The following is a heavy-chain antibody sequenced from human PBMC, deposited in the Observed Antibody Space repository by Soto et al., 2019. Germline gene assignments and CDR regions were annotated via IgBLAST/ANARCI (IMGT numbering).Heavy chain of an antibody. CDR2: ITRGSNT. CDR1: GFTFSSYA. CDR3: AKVSSPYCSGGTCYFDY. J-gene: IGHJ4*02. V-gene: IGHV3-23*05. D-gene: IGHD2-15*01. Sequence: EVQLLESGGGLAQPGGSLRLSCAASGFTFSSYAMSWVRQAPGKGLEWVSAITRGSNTYYVDSVKGRLTVSRDNSKNTXYLQMDSMRAEDTAVYYCAKVSSPYCSGGTCYFDYWGQGTLVTVSS.